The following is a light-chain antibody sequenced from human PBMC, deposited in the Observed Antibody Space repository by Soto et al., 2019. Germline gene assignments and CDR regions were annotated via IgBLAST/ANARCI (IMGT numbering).Light chain of an antibody. J-gene: IGLJ2*01. CDR1: SSDVGGKNY. CDR2: DVS. V-gene: IGLV2-14*03. CDR3: NSYTSTAALVV. Sequence: QSALTQPASVSGSPGQSITISCPGTSSDVGGKNYVSWYQQYPGKAPKLMIYDVSNRPSGISNRFSGSKSGNTASLTISGLQAEEEADYYCNSYTSTAALVVFGGGTKVTVL.